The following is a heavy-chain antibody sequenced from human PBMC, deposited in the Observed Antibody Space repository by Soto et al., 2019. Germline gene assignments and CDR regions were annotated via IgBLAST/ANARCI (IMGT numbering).Heavy chain of an antibody. Sequence: SETLSLTCTVSGDSISSGDYYWSWIRQHPGKGLEWIGYIYYSGTTYYNPTLKSRISISVDTSKNHFSLKLSSVTAADTAVYYCARVDRSSIVVFSWGKGTLVTVSS. D-gene: IGHD3-22*01. CDR2: IYYSGTT. J-gene: IGHJ5*02. V-gene: IGHV4-31*03. CDR1: GDSISSGDYY. CDR3: ARVDRSSIVVFS.